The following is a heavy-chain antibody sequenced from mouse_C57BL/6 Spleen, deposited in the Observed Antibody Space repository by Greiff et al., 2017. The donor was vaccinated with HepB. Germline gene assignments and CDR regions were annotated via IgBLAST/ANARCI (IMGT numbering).Heavy chain of an antibody. CDR3: ARKEFGNYLAWFAY. CDR1: GYTFTSYW. V-gene: IGHV1-69*01. J-gene: IGHJ3*01. CDR2: IAPSDSYT. D-gene: IGHD2-10*02. Sequence: QVQLQQPGAELVMPGASVKLSCKASGYTFTSYWMHWVKQRPGQGLEWIGEIAPSDSYTNYNQKLKGKSTLTVAKSSSTAYMQLSSLTSEASAVYYCARKEFGNYLAWFAYWGQGTLVTVSA.